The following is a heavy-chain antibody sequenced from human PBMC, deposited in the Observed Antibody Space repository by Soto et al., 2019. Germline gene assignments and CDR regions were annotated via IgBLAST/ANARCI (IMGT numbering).Heavy chain of an antibody. CDR1: GYSCTSYW. J-gene: IGHJ6*02. CDR3: ARQIVVATATTGYYYYYGIDV. CDR2: IYPGDSDT. V-gene: IGHV5-51*01. D-gene: IGHD2-21*02. Sequence: PGESLKISCKGSGYSCTSYWIGWVRQMPGKGLEWMGIIYPGDSDTRYSPSFQGQVTISADKSISTAYLQWSSLKASDTAMYYCARQIVVATATTGYYYYYGIDVWGQGTTVTVSS.